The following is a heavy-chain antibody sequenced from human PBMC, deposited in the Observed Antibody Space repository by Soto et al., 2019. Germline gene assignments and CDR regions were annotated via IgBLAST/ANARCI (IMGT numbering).Heavy chain of an antibody. CDR2: IYYSGST. Sequence: SETLSLTCTVSGGSISSGDYYWSGIRQPPGKGLEWIGYIYYSGSTYYNPSLKSRVTISVDTSKNQFSLKLSSVTAADTAVYYCAREGSIAALYNWFDPWGQGTLVTASS. D-gene: IGHD6-6*01. CDR1: GGSISSGDYY. CDR3: AREGSIAALYNWFDP. V-gene: IGHV4-30-4*01. J-gene: IGHJ5*02.